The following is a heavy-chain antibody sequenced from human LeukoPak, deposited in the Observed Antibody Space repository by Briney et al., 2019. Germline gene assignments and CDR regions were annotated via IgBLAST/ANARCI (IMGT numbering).Heavy chain of an antibody. CDR2: INPNSGGT. V-gene: IGHV1-2*02. CDR1: GYTFTGYY. Sequence: ASVKVSCKASGYTFTGYYMHWVRQAPGQGLEWMGWINPNSGGTNYAQKFQGRVTMTRDTSISTAYMELSRLRSDDTAVYYCASQAHCSGGSCYPYYYYMDVWGKGTTVTVSS. J-gene: IGHJ6*03. CDR3: ASQAHCSGGSCYPYYYYMDV. D-gene: IGHD2-15*01.